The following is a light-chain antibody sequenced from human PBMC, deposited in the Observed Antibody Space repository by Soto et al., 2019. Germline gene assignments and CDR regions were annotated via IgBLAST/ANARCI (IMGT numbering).Light chain of an antibody. CDR2: GAS. J-gene: IGKJ1*01. CDR3: QQYVTSSPRT. CDR1: QSVSSTY. V-gene: IGKV3-20*01. Sequence: EIVLTQSPGTLSLSPGERATLSSRASQSVSSTYLAWYQQKPGQAPGLLLYGASNRASGIPDRFAGSGSGTDFTLTISRLEPEDFAVYYCQQYVTSSPRTFGQGTKVDIK.